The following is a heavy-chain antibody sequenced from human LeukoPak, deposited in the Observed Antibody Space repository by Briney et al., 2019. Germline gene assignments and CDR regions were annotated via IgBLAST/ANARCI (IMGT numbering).Heavy chain of an antibody. D-gene: IGHD5-18*01. Sequence: GGSLRLSCAASGFTFSRYAMSWVRQAPGKGLEWVSAISGSGGNTYYADSMKGRFTISRDNSKNTLYLQMNSLRAEDTAVYYCAKDPPSPFSYGFGYYWGQGTLVTVSS. CDR2: ISGSGGNT. CDR1: GFTFSRYA. V-gene: IGHV3-23*01. CDR3: AKDPPSPFSYGFGYY. J-gene: IGHJ4*02.